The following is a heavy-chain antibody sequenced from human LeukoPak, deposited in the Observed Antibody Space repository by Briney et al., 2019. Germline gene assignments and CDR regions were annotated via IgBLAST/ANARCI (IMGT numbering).Heavy chain of an antibody. CDR2: ITPMFGTS. J-gene: IGHJ1*01. Sequence: SVKVSCKASGGTFTRHTISWVRQSPGQGLEWMGGITPMFGTSNYAQKFRGRVTITADESTSTAYVELSSLRSEDTAVYYCARDSSEFRSLLFHWGQGTLVTVSS. V-gene: IGHV1-69*13. CDR3: ARDSSEFRSLLFH. CDR1: GGTFTRHT. D-gene: IGHD1-14*01.